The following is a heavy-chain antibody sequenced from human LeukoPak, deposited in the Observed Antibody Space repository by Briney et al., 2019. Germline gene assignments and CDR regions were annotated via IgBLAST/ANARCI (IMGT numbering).Heavy chain of an antibody. CDR3: AASVWFGELIDSP. D-gene: IGHD3-10*01. CDR1: GYSIRSGYY. CDR2: IYYSGNT. V-gene: IGHV4-38-2*02. J-gene: IGHJ5*02. Sequence: SETLSLTCTVSGYSIRSGYYWGWIRQPPGKGLEWIGSIYYSGNTYYNASLKSQVSISIGTSKNQFSLKLSSVTAADTAVYYCAASVWFGELIDSPWGQGTLVTVSS.